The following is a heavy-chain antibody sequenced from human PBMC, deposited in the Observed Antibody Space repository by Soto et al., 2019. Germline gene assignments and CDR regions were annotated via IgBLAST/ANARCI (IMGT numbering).Heavy chain of an antibody. V-gene: IGHV5-10-1*01. Sequence: GESLKISCKGSGYSFTSYWISWVRQMPGKGLEWMGRIDPSDSYTNYSPSFQGHVTISADKSISTAYLQWSSLKASDTAMYYCASRVDNDYCYYGMHVCGPGTPVTVSS. D-gene: IGHD1-20*01. CDR1: GYSFTSYW. CDR2: IDPSDSYT. J-gene: IGHJ6*02. CDR3: ASRVDNDYCYYGMHV.